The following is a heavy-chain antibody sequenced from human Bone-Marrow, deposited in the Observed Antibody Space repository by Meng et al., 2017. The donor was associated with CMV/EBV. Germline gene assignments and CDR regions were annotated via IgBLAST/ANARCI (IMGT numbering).Heavy chain of an antibody. J-gene: IGHJ4*02. CDR1: GYTFTSYY. V-gene: IGHV1-46*01. CDR3: ARETGSKDFDY. D-gene: IGHD1-1*01. Sequence: ASVKVSCKASGYTFTSYYMHWVRQAPGQGLEWMGIINPSGGSTSYAQKFQGRVIMTRNTSISTAYLELSSLRSEDTAVYYCARETGSKDFDYWGQGTLVTVSS. CDR2: INPSGGST.